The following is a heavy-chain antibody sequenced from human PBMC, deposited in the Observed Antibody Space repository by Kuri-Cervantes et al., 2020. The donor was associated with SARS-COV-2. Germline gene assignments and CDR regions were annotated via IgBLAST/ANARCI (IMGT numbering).Heavy chain of an antibody. CDR2: INHSGST. CDR1: GGSFSGYC. V-gene: IGHV4-34*01. CDR3: ARGTPPGGYSYGYTRKYYYYGMDV. Sequence: SQTLSLTCAVYGGSFSGYCWSWIRQPPGKGLEWIGEINHSGSTNYNPSLKSRVTISVDTSKNQFSLKLSSVTAADTAVYYCARGTPPGGYSYGYTRKYYYYGMDVWGQGTTVTVSS. D-gene: IGHD5-18*01. J-gene: IGHJ6*02.